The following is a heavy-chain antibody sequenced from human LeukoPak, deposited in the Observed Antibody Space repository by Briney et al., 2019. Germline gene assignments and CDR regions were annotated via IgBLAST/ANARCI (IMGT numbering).Heavy chain of an antibody. CDR3: ARARRIQLWLGVSWFDP. V-gene: IGHV1-69*13. CDR1: GGTFSSYA. J-gene: IGHJ5*02. D-gene: IGHD5-18*01. CDR2: IIPIFGTA. Sequence: EASVKVSCKASGGTFSSYAISWVRQAPGQGLEWVGGIIPIFGTANYAQKFQGRVTITADESTSTAYMELSSLRSEDTAVYYCARARRIQLWLGVSWFDPWGLGTLVTVSS.